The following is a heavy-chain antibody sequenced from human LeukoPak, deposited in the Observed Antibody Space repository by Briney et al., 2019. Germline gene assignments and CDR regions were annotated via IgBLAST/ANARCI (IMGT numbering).Heavy chain of an antibody. D-gene: IGHD3-22*01. Sequence: GGSLRLSCVGSGFTFSNYSMNWVRQAPGKGLEWVSSISSSSSHTYYADSVKGRFTISRDNAKNAVYLQMNSLTADDTAVYYYAKLILISADDWGQGTLVSVSS. CDR2: ISSSSSHT. CDR1: GFTFSNYS. J-gene: IGHJ4*02. V-gene: IGHV3-21*01. CDR3: AKLILISADD.